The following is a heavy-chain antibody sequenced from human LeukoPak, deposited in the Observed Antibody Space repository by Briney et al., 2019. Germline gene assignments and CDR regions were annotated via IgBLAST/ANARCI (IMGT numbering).Heavy chain of an antibody. CDR3: AKQVAPYYYDSSGYYYDY. CDR1: GFTFSSYA. D-gene: IGHD3-22*01. CDR2: ISGSGGST. J-gene: IGHJ4*02. Sequence: PGGSLRLXCAASGFTFSSYAMSWVRQAPGKGLEWVSAISGSGGSTYYADSVKGRFTISRDNSKNTLYLQMNSLRAEDTAVYYCAKQVAPYYYDSSGYYYDYWGQGILVTVSS. V-gene: IGHV3-23*01.